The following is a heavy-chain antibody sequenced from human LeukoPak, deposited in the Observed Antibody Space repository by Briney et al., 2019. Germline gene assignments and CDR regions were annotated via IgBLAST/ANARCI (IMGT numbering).Heavy chain of an antibody. CDR3: ARDRGPGTTDMDV. D-gene: IGHD1-1*01. CDR2: ISRGTSTI. CDR1: GFTFSNYS. J-gene: IGHJ6*03. V-gene: IGHV3-48*01. Sequence: GSLRLSCTASGFTFSNYSMNWVRQAPGKGLEWLSYISRGTSTIYYMDSVKGRFTISRDNAKNSLYLQMNSLRAEDTAVYYCARDRGPGTTDMDVWGKGTTVTVSS.